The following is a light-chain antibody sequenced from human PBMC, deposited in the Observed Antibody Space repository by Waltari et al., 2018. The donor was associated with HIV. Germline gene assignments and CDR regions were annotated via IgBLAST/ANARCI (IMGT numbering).Light chain of an antibody. CDR3: SSYAGTNKV. V-gene: IGLV2-8*01. J-gene: IGLJ3*02. CDR1: TSDIGGYNY. CDR2: EVT. Sequence: QSALTQPPSASGSPGQSVTVSCTATTSDIGGYNYVSWYQQHPGKAPNLIIYEVTKRPSGVPDRFSGSKSGNTASLTVSGLQAEDEADYYCSSYAGTNKVFGGGTKLTVL.